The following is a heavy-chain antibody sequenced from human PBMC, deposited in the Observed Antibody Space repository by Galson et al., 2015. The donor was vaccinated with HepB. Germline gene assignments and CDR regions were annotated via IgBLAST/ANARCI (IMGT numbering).Heavy chain of an antibody. Sequence: TLSLTCTVSGGSISSGGYYWSWIRQHPGKGLEWIGYIYYSGSTYYNPSLKSRVTISVDTSKNQFSLKLSSVTAADTAVYYCAGRLYGSGSYYQNYYYYMDVWGKGTTVTVSS. J-gene: IGHJ6*03. CDR1: GGSISSGGYY. V-gene: IGHV4-31*03. CDR3: AGRLYGSGSYYQNYYYYMDV. D-gene: IGHD3-10*01. CDR2: IYYSGST.